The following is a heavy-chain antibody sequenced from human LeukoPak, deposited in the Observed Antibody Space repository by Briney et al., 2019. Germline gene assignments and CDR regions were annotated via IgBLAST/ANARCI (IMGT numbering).Heavy chain of an antibody. D-gene: IGHD3-22*01. CDR3: ARSRITMIVERRGPTDYYYMDV. V-gene: IGHV3-30*02. Sequence: GGSLRLSCAASGFTFSSYGMHWVRQAPGKGLEWVAFIRYDGSNKYYADSVKGRFTISRDNSKNTLYLQMNSLRAEDTAVYYCARSRITMIVERRGPTDYYYMDVWGKGTTVTISS. CDR2: IRYDGSNK. J-gene: IGHJ6*03. CDR1: GFTFSSYG.